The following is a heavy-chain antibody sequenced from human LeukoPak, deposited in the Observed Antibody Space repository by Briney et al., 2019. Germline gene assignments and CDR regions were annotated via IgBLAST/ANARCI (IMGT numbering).Heavy chain of an antibody. CDR1: GYTFTGND. CDR2: INPNSGDT. V-gene: IGHV1-2*02. CDR3: VRALPSAG. D-gene: IGHD6-25*01. J-gene: IGHJ4*02. Sequence: GASVKVSCKASGYTFTGNDMHWVRQAPGQGLEWMGWINPNSGDTNYAQKFQGRVTLTRDTSITTAYMDLTSLTSDDTAVYYCVRALPSAGWGQGTLVTVSS.